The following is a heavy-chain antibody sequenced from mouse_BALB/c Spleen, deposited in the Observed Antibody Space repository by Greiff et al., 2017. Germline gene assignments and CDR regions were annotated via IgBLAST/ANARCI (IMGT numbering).Heavy chain of an antibody. CDR3: ARDYDYEDYYAMDY. D-gene: IGHD2-4*01. J-gene: IGHJ4*01. CDR2: ISSGSSTI. V-gene: IGHV5-17*02. Sequence: DVMLVESGGGLVQPGGSRKLSCAASGFTFSSFGMHWVRQAPEKGLEWVAYISSGSSTIYYADTVKGRFTISRDNPKNTLFLQMTSLRSEDTAMYYCARDYDYEDYYAMDYWGQGTSVTVSS. CDR1: GFTFSSFG.